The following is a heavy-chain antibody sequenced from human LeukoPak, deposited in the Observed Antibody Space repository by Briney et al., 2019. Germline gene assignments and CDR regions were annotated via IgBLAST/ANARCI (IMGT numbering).Heavy chain of an antibody. CDR2: IYHSGST. CDR1: GGSISSGGYS. Sequence: SQTLSLTCAFSGGSISSGGYSWSWIRQPPGKGLEWIGYIYHSGSTYYNPSLKSRVTISVDRSKNQFSLKLSSLTAADTAVYYCAADLDGFQHWGQGTLVTVSS. V-gene: IGHV4-30-2*01. D-gene: IGHD5-24*01. CDR3: AADLDGFQH. J-gene: IGHJ1*01.